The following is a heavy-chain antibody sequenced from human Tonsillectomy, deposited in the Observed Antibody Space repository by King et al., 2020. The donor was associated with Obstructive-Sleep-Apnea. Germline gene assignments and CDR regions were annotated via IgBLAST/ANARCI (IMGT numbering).Heavy chain of an antibody. Sequence: QLQESGPGLVKPSETLSLTCTVSGGSISSSSYYWGWILQPPGKGLEWIGSIYYSGSTYYNPSLKSRVTISVDTSKNQFSLKVSSVTAADTAVYYCARVSTGTHYYYYVMDVWGQGTTVTVSS. V-gene: IGHV4-39*07. CDR1: GGSISSSSYY. D-gene: IGHD1-1*01. CDR3: ARVSTGTHYYYYVMDV. CDR2: IYYSGST. J-gene: IGHJ6*02.